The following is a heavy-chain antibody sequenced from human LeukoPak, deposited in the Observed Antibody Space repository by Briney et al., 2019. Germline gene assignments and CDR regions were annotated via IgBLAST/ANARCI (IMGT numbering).Heavy chain of an antibody. Sequence: TGGSLRLSCAASGFTFSSYWMSWVRQAPGKGLEWVANIKQDGSEKYYVDSVKGRFTTSRDNAKNSLYLQMNSLRAEDTAVYYCARDLIVGATTAGLWGQGTLVTVSS. CDR2: IKQDGSEK. CDR1: GFTFSSYW. D-gene: IGHD1-26*01. V-gene: IGHV3-7*01. CDR3: ARDLIVGATTAGL. J-gene: IGHJ4*02.